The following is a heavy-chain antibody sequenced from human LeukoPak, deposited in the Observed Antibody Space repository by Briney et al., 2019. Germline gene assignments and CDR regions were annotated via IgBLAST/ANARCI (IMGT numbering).Heavy chain of an antibody. CDR3: AKGGFGFGGLKFDY. CDR1: GITFSSYA. D-gene: IGHD3-10*01. Sequence: GGSLRLSCAASGITFSSYAMSWVRQAPGKGLEWVSGISGSGARTYYADSVKGRFTISRDNSKNRMYLQMNSLRAEDTAVYHCAKGGFGFGGLKFDYWGQGTLVTVSS. V-gene: IGHV3-23*01. CDR2: ISGSGART. J-gene: IGHJ4*02.